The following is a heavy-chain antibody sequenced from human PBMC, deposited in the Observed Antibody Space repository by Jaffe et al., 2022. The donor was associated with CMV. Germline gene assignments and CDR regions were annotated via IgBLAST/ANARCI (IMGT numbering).Heavy chain of an antibody. J-gene: IGHJ5*02. Sequence: QLQLQESGPGLVKPSETLSLTCTVSGGSISSSAYYWGWIRQSPGKGLEWIGNIYYSGRSYYNPSLKSRVTISVDAPKNQFSLKLSSVTAADTAVYYCARTGPTGYYDSNGYAYNWFDPWGQGTLVTVSS. D-gene: IGHD3-22*01. CDR3: ARTGPTGYYDSNGYAYNWFDP. V-gene: IGHV4-39*01. CDR2: IYYSGRS. CDR1: GGSISSSAYY.